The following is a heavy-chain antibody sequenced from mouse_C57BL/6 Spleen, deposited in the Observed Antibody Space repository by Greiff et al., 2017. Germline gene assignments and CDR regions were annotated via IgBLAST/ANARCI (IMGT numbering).Heavy chain of an antibody. CDR3: ARRGTTVVATGGAMDY. CDR1: GYTFTNYW. D-gene: IGHD1-1*01. V-gene: IGHV1-63*01. J-gene: IGHJ4*01. Sequence: QVQLQQSGAELVRPGTSVKMSCKASGYTFTNYWIGWAKQRPEHGLEWIGDIYPGGGYTNYNEKFKGKATLTADKSSSTAYMQFSSLTSEDSAIYYCARRGTTVVATGGAMDYWGQGTSVTVAS. CDR2: IYPGGGYT.